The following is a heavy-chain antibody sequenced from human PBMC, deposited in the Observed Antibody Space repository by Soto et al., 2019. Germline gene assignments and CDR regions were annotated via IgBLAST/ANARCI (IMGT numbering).Heavy chain of an antibody. CDR3: ATGIAVAAPYYFDY. CDR1: GGSISSYY. J-gene: IGHJ4*02. D-gene: IGHD6-19*01. V-gene: IGHV4-59*01. Sequence: LSLTCTVSGGSISSYYWSWIRQPPGKGLEWIGYIYYSGSTNYNPSLKSRVTISVDTSKNQFSLKLSSVTAADTAVYYCATGIAVAAPYYFDYWGQGTLVTVSS. CDR2: IYYSGST.